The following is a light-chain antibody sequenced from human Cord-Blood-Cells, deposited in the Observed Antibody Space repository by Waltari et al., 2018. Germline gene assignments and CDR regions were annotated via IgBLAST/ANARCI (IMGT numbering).Light chain of an antibody. CDR3: QQYGSSPPWT. CDR1: QRVDSSY. Sequence: EIVLTQSPGTLSLSPGERATLSCRASQRVDSSYLAWYQQKPGQAPRLLIYGASSRATGIPDRFSGRGSGTDFTLTISRLEPEDFAVYYCQQYGSSPPWTFGQGTKVEIK. CDR2: GAS. V-gene: IGKV3-20*01. J-gene: IGKJ1*01.